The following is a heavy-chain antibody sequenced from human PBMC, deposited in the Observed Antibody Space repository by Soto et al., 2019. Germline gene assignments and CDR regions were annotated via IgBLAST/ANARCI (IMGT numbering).Heavy chain of an antibody. CDR2: VSYDGNNK. CDR3: ARAGCDGGSCYTLVGLRYGMDV. Sequence: QVQLVESGGGVVQPGRSLRLSCAASGFTFSSYAMHWVRQAPGKGLEWVAVVSYDGNNKYYADSAKGRFTISRDNSKNTLYLQMNSLRAEDTAVYYCARAGCDGGSCYTLVGLRYGMDVWGQGTTVTVSS. CDR1: GFTFSSYA. J-gene: IGHJ6*02. V-gene: IGHV3-30-3*01. D-gene: IGHD2-15*01.